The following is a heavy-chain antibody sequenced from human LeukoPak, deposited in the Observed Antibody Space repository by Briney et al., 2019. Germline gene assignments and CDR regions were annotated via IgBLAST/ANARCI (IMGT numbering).Heavy chain of an antibody. J-gene: IGHJ6*02. Sequence: GGSLRLSCAASGFTFNSYDMHWVRQVTGKRLEWVSAIDTAGDTYYPGSVKGRFTISRENAKNSLYLQMNSLRAGDTAVYYCARSTPYYDSRGYYYYYYSMDVWGQGTTVTVSS. CDR2: IDTAGDT. CDR3: ARSTPYYDSRGYYYYYYSMDV. V-gene: IGHV3-13*01. CDR1: GFTFNSYD. D-gene: IGHD3-22*01.